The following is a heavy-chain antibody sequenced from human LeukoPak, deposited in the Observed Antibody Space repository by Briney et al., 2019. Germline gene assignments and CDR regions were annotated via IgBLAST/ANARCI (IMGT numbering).Heavy chain of an antibody. Sequence: PSETLSLTCAVHGGSSSGYYGSWIRQPPGKGLEWIGEINHSGSTNYNPSLKSRVTISVDTSKNQFSLKLSSVTAADTAVYYCARLGGRAFDIWGQGTMVTVSS. J-gene: IGHJ3*02. D-gene: IGHD3-16*01. CDR1: GGSSSGYY. V-gene: IGHV4-34*01. CDR2: INHSGST. CDR3: ARLGGRAFDI.